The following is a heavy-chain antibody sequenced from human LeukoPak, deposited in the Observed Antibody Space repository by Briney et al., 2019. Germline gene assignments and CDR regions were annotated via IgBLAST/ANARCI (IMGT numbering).Heavy chain of an antibody. J-gene: IGHJ3*01. D-gene: IGHD2-8*02. V-gene: IGHV1-69*01. CDR1: GGTFTNYP. CDR2: IIPLFGTT. Sequence: SVKVSCAVSGGTFTNYPINWVRQAPGQGLEWMGEIIPLFGTTNFAQNFQGRITISADESTSTAYMELSDLRSEDTAMYYCAGLVESLANGFDFWGQGTMVTVS. CDR3: AGLVESLANGFDF.